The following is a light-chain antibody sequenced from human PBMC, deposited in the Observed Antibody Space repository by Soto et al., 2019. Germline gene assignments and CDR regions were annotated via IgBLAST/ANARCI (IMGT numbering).Light chain of an antibody. J-gene: IGKJ4*01. Sequence: EIVMTQSPATLSVSPGERATLSCRASQSVSSNLAWYQQKPGQAPRLLIYGASTRATGIPARFSGSGSGTELTLTISSLQSEDFAVYSCQQYNNWPQLTFGGGTKVEIK. CDR1: QSVSSN. CDR2: GAS. CDR3: QQYNNWPQLT. V-gene: IGKV3-15*01.